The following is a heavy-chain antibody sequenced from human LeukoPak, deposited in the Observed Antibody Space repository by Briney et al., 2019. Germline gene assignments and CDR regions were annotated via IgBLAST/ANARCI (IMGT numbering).Heavy chain of an antibody. CDR2: ISSSSSYT. D-gene: IGHD6-19*01. Sequence: PGGSLRLSCAASGFTFSDYYMSWIRQAPGKGLEWVSYISSSSSYTNCADSVKGRFTISRDNAKNSLYLQMNSLRAEDTAVYYCARGLAVAGHGAYWGQGTLVTVSS. CDR3: ARGLAVAGHGAY. J-gene: IGHJ4*02. CDR1: GFTFSDYY. V-gene: IGHV3-11*06.